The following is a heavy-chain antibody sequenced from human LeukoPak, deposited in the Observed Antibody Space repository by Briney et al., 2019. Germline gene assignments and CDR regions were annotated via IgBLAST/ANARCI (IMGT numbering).Heavy chain of an antibody. CDR3: ARGGAVAATPAAYGMDV. CDR2: IYYSGST. Sequence: PSETLPLTCTVSGGSISSYYWSWIRQPPGKGLEWIGYIYYSGSTNYNPSLKSRVTISVDTSKNQFSLKLSSVTAADTAVYYCARGGAVAATPAAYGMDVWGQGTTVTVSS. D-gene: IGHD6-19*01. J-gene: IGHJ6*02. CDR1: GGSISSYY. V-gene: IGHV4-59*01.